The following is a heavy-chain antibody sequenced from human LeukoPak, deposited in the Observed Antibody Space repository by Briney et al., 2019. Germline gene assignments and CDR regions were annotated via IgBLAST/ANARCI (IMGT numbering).Heavy chain of an antibody. D-gene: IGHD2-2*01. CDR1: GFTFSNYG. CDR2: ISYDGSKK. CDR3: AREVFGRGRVAIPFDY. Sequence: LSGGSLRLSGAASGFTFSNYGIQWDRQAPGKGLEWGAVISYDGSKKYYADSVKGRFTISRDNSKHTLYLQMGSLRDEDTAVYYCAREVFGRGRVAIPFDYWGQGTLVTVSS. J-gene: IGHJ4*02. V-gene: IGHV3-30-3*01.